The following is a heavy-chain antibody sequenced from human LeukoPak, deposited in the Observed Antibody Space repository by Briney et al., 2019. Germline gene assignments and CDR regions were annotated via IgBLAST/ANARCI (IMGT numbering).Heavy chain of an antibody. CDR1: GGTFSSYA. J-gene: IGHJ4*02. CDR3: ARGRWTDVARGSYYFDY. CDR2: IIPIFGTA. D-gene: IGHD3-10*01. Sequence: SVKVSCKASGGTFSSYAISWVRQAPGQGLEWMGGIIPIFGTANYAQKFQGRVTITADESTSTAYMELSSLRSEDTAVYYCARGRWTDVARGSYYFDYWGQGTLVSVSS. V-gene: IGHV1-69*13.